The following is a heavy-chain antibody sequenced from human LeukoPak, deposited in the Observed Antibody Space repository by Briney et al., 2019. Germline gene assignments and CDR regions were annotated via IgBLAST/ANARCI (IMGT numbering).Heavy chain of an antibody. CDR1: GGTFSSYA. V-gene: IGHV1-69*04. CDR3: ALVNRGGIAVAGNYYPWFDP. Sequence: ASVKVSCKASGGTFSSYAISWVRQAPGQGLEWMGRIIPILGIANYAQKFQGRVTITADKSTSTAYMELSSLRSEDTAVYYCALVNRGGIAVAGNYYPWFDPWGQGTLVTVSS. CDR2: IIPILGIA. D-gene: IGHD6-19*01. J-gene: IGHJ5*02.